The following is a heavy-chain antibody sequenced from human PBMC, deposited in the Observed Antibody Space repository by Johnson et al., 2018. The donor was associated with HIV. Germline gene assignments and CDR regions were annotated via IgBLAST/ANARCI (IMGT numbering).Heavy chain of an antibody. CDR1: GFTFSDAW. CDR3: TTALTGDAFNI. CDR2: IKSKTDGGTT. D-gene: IGHD7-27*01. Sequence: EVQVLESGGGLVEPGGSLRLSCVASGFTFSDAWMNWVRQAPGKGLEWVGRIKSKTDGGTTDYAAPVKGRFAISRDDSKNTLYLQLNSLKTEDTAVYYCTTALTGDAFNIWGQGTLVTVSS. J-gene: IGHJ3*02. V-gene: IGHV3-15*01.